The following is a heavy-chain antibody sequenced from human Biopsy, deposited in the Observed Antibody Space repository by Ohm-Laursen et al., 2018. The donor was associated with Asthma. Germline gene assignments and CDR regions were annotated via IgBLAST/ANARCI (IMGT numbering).Heavy chain of an antibody. J-gene: IGHJ3*01. D-gene: IGHD3-9*01. CDR3: ARTYYDFLTGQVNDAFAL. V-gene: IGHV1-3*01. CDR2: INAGDGNT. CDR1: GYTFIHFA. Sequence: ASVKVSCKASGYTFIHFAIHWVRQAPGQGLEWMGWINAGDGNTKYSQKFQGRVTITRDTSASTAYMDLRSLRSEDTAMYYCARTYYDFLTGQVNDAFALWGQGTMVTVSS.